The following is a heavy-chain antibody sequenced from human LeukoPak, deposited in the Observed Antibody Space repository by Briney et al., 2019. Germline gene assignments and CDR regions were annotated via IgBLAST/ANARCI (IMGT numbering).Heavy chain of an antibody. CDR1: GGSFSGYY. D-gene: IGHD2-21*02. CDR2: INHSGST. V-gene: IGHV4-34*01. J-gene: IGHJ4*02. Sequence: SETLSLTCAVHGGSFSGYYWSWIRQPPGKGLEWIGEINHSGSTNYNPSLKSRVTISVDTSKNQFSLKLSSVTAADTAVYYCASRGYCGGDCYLLAFDYWGQGTLVTVSS. CDR3: ASRGYCGGDCYLLAFDY.